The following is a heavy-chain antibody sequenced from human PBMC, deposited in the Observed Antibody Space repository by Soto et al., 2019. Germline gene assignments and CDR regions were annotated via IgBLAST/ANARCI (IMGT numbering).Heavy chain of an antibody. CDR3: AREAYYYDSSGYYSLFDY. V-gene: IGHV4-59*01. CDR2: IYYSGST. CDR1: GGSISSYY. Sequence: SLTCTVSGGSISSYYWSWIRQPPGKGLEWIGYIYYSGSTNYNPSLKSRVTISVDTSKNQFSLKLSSVTAADTAVYYCAREAYYYDSSGYYSLFDYWGQGTLVTVSS. J-gene: IGHJ4*02. D-gene: IGHD3-22*01.